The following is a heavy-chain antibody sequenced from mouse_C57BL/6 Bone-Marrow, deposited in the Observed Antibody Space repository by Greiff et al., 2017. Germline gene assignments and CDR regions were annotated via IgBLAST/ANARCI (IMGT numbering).Heavy chain of an antibody. D-gene: IGHD1-1*01. Sequence: VQLKESGGGLVQPGGSMKLSCAASGFTFSDAWMDWVRQSPEKGLEWVAEIRNKANHHATYYAESVKGRFTISRDDSKSSVYLQMNSLRAEDTGIYYCTRHGSSYYYAMDYWGQGTSVTVSS. V-gene: IGHV6-6*01. CDR1: GFTFSDAW. CDR2: IRNKANHHAT. CDR3: TRHGSSYYYAMDY. J-gene: IGHJ4*01.